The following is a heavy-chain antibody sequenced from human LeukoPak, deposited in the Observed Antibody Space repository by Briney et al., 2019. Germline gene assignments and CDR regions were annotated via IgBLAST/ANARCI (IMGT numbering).Heavy chain of an antibody. CDR3: AKRAGESSAWAHFDS. CDR2: ISKSTDT. Sequence: PGGSLRLSCEGSGFIFSSYTMLWVRRAPGGGLEWVSYISKSTDTYYADSVKGRFTISRDNTKNSLYLQMNGLRVDDTAIYYCAKRAGESSAWAHFDSWGQGTLVTVSS. V-gene: IGHV3-69-1*02. CDR1: GFIFSSYT. J-gene: IGHJ4*02. D-gene: IGHD3-22*01.